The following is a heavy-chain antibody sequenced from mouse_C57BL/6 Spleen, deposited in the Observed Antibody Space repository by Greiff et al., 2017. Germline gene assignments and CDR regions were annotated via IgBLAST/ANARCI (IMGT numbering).Heavy chain of an antibody. J-gene: IGHJ4*01. CDR2: INPNYGTT. V-gene: IGHV1-39*01. CDR1: GYSFTDYN. CDR3: ARALYDYPLYAMDY. Sequence: EVKLQESGPELVKPGASVKISCKASGYSFTDYNMNWVKQSNGKSLEWIGVINPNYGTTSYNQKFKGKATLTVDQSSTTAYMQLNSLTSEDSAVYYCARALYDYPLYAMDYWGQGTSVTVSS. D-gene: IGHD2-4*01.